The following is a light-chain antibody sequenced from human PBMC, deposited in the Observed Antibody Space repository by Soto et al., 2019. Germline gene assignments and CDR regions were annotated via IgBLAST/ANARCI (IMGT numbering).Light chain of an antibody. CDR3: QQYNNWPRT. CDR2: GAS. V-gene: IGKV3-15*01. CDR1: QSVSAN. Sequence: EIVMTQSPATLSVSPGERATLSCRASQSVSANLAWYQQKPGQAPRLLIYGASTRATGIPATFSGSGSGTEFILTISSLQSVDVAVYYCQQYNNWPRTFGQGTKVEIK. J-gene: IGKJ1*01.